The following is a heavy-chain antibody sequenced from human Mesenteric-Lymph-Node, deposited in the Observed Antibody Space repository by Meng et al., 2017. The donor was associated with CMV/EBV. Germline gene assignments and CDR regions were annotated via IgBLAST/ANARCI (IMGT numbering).Heavy chain of an antibody. CDR1: GFTVSSNY. D-gene: IGHD3-16*02. CDR3: TRHRGYYGMDV. CDR2: IRSKAYGGTT. V-gene: IGHV3-49*04. Sequence: GGSLRLSCAASGFTVSSNYMSWVRQAPGKGLEWVGFIRSKAYGGTTEYAASVKGRFTISRDDSKSIAYLQMNSLKTEDTAVYYCTRHRGYYGMDVWGQGTTVTVSS. J-gene: IGHJ6*02.